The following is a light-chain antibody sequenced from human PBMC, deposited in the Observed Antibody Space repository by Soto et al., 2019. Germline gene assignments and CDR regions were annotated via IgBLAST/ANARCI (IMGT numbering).Light chain of an antibody. CDR3: AAWNDSLSGPV. CDR1: SSNIGAGYD. J-gene: IGLJ3*02. V-gene: IGLV1-40*01. Sequence: QSVLTQPPSVSGAPGQRVTISCTGSSSNIGAGYDVHWYQQLPGTAPKVLIYGNNNRPSGVPDRFSGSKSDTSASLAISGLRSEDETDYYCAAWNDSLSGPVFGGGTKVTVL. CDR2: GNN.